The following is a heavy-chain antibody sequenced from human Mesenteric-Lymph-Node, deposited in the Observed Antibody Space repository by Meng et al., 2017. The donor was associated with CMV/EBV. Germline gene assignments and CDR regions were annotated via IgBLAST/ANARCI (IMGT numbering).Heavy chain of an antibody. D-gene: IGHD5-18*01. Sequence: SETLSLTCAVYGGSFSVYYWSWIRQPPGKGLEWIGEINHSAYTNYNPSLKSRVTISVDTSKNQFSLKLSSVTAADTAVYYCARGRGGYSYRWFDPWGQGTLVTVSS. J-gene: IGHJ5*02. CDR2: INHSAYT. CDR1: GGSFSVYY. V-gene: IGHV4-34*01. CDR3: ARGRGGYSYRWFDP.